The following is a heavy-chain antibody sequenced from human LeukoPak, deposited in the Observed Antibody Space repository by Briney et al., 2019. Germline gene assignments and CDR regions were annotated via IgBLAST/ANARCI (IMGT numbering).Heavy chain of an antibody. D-gene: IGHD2-2*02. J-gene: IGHJ4*02. Sequence: PSQTLSLTCAVSGGSISSGGYSWSWIRQPPGKGLEWIGYIYYSGSTNYNPSLKSRVTISVDTSKNQFSLKLSSVTAADTAVYYCARGPYTVFDYWGQGTLVTVSP. V-gene: IGHV4-30-4*07. CDR1: GGSISSGGYS. CDR3: ARGPYTVFDY. CDR2: IYYSGST.